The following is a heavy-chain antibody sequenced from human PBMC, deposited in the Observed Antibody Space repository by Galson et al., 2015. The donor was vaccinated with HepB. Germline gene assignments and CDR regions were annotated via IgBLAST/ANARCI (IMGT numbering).Heavy chain of an antibody. CDR2: ISGSGGST. CDR1: GFTFSSYA. J-gene: IGHJ5*02. Sequence: SLRLSCAASGFTFSSYAMSWVRQAPGKGLEWVSAISGSGGSTYYADSVKGRFTISRDNSKNTLYLQMNSLRAEDTAVYYCAKDIGGFGELFHNWFDPWGQGTLVTVSS. D-gene: IGHD3-10*01. V-gene: IGHV3-23*01. CDR3: AKDIGGFGELFHNWFDP.